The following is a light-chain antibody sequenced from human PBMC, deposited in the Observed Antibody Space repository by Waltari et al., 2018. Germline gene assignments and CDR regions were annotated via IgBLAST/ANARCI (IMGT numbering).Light chain of an antibody. J-gene: IGLJ2*01. V-gene: IGLV4-69*02. CDR3: QTWGTDIGV. Sequence: QLVLTQPPSASASLGASVKLTCTLSSGHSTYAIAWHQQHPEKGPRYLMKVNSDGTHTKGDGIPDRFSGSSSGPDRYLTISSLQFEDEADYYCQTWGTDIGVFGGGTKLTVL. CDR2: VNSDGTH. CDR1: SGHSTYA.